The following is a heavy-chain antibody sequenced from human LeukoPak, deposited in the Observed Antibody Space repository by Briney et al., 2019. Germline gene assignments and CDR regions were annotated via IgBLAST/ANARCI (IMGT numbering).Heavy chain of an antibody. CDR1: GYTFTSYD. D-gene: IGHD3-10*01. CDR2: MNPNSGNT. Sequence: GASVKVSCKASGYTFTSYDINWVRQATGQGLEWMGWMNPNSGNTGYAQKFQGRVTMTRNTSISTAYMELSSLRSEDTAVYYCARAPYYFGSGSTGYFQHWGQGTLVTVSS. V-gene: IGHV1-8*01. CDR3: ARAPYYFGSGSTGYFQH. J-gene: IGHJ1*01.